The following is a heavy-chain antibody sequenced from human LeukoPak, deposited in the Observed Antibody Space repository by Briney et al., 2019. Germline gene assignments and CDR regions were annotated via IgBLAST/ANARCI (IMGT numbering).Heavy chain of an antibody. D-gene: IGHD2-2*01. CDR1: GGSMRSYF. CDR3: AREEGSSTSYYYYYMDV. V-gene: IGHV4-4*07. Sequence: SETLSLTCTVSGGSMRSYFWNWVRQPAGKGLEWIGRIYNSGSTKYNPSLKSRVTMSVDTSKNPFTLKLRSVTAADTAVYYCAREEGSSTSYYYYYMDVWGKGTTVTVSS. J-gene: IGHJ6*03. CDR2: IYNSGST.